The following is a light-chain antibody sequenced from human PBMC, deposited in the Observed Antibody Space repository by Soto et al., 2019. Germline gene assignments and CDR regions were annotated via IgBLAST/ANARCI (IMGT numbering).Light chain of an antibody. Sequence: DIQMTQSPSSVSASVGDRITITCRASQSVAYWLAWYQQKPGKAPKLLIYAASSLQSGVPSRFSGSGSGTEFTLTINNLQXXXXATYYCQQANSFPLTFGGGTKVEIK. J-gene: IGKJ4*01. CDR3: QQANSFPLT. CDR2: AAS. CDR1: QSVAYW. V-gene: IGKV1D-12*01.